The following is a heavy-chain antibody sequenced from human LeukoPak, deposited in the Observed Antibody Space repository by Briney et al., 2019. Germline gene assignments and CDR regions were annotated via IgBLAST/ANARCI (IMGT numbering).Heavy chain of an antibody. CDR2: INPNSGGT. Sequence: GASVKVSCKASGYTFTGYYMHWVRQDPGQGLEWMGWINPNSGGTNYAQKFQGWVTMTRDTSISTAYMELSRLRSDDTAVYYCARGQLRLGELSSTLYYFDYWGQGTLVTVSS. J-gene: IGHJ4*02. V-gene: IGHV1-2*04. CDR3: ARGQLRLGELSSTLYYFDY. CDR1: GYTFTGYY. D-gene: IGHD3-16*02.